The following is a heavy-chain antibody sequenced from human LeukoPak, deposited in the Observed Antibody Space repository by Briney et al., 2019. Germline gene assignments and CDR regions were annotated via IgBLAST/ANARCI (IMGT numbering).Heavy chain of an antibody. Sequence: SETLSLTCTVSGGSISSGGYYWSWIRQHPGKGLEWIGYIYYSGSTYYNPSLKSQVTISVDTSKNQFSLKLSSVTAAGTAVYSCGREGRYCSGGSCYPGPNPFDYWGQEPLVT. V-gene: IGHV4-31*01. CDR2: IYYSGST. CDR3: GREGRYCSGGSCYPGPNPFDY. J-gene: IGHJ4*02. CDR1: GGSISSGGYY. D-gene: IGHD2-15*01.